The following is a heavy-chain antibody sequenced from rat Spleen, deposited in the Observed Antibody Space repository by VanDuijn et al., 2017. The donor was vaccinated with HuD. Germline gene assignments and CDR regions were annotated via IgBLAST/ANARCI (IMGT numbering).Heavy chain of an antibody. J-gene: IGHJ1*01. Sequence: QVQLKESGPGLVQPSQTLSLTCTVSGFSLTSYSVHWVRQPPGKGLEWMGVMWSGGSTAYNSALKSRLSISRDTSKSQVFLELKSLKTEDTGVYYCTTSRYGGSGYFDFWGPVIMVTVSS. CDR1: GFSLTSYS. V-gene: IGHV2-1*01. CDR3: TTSRYGGSGYFDF. CDR2: MWSGGST. D-gene: IGHD4-1*01.